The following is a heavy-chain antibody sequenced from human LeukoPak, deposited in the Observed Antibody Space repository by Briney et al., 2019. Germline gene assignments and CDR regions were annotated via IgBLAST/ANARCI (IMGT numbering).Heavy chain of an antibody. J-gene: IGHJ4*02. D-gene: IGHD3-22*01. CDR2: INPSGGST. V-gene: IGHV1-46*01. CDR1: GYTLTSYY. CDR3: ARDPGADYYDSSGSAAF. Sequence: ASVKVSCKASGYTLTSYYMHWVRQAPGQGLEWMGIINPSGGSTSYAQKFQGRVTMTRDMSTSTVYMELSSLRSEDTAVYYCARDPGADYYDSSGSAAFWGQGTLVTVSS.